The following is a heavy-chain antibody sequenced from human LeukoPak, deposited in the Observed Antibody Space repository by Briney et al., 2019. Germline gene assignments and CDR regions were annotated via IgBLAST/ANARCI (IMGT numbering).Heavy chain of an antibody. V-gene: IGHV4-34*01. J-gene: IGHJ5*02. D-gene: IGHD3-3*01. CDR1: GGSFSGYY. CDR2: INHSGST. Sequence: SETLSLTCAVYGGSFSGYYWSWIRQPPGKGLEWIGEINHSGSTNYNPSLKSRVTISVDTSKNQFSLKLSSVTAADTAVYYCARGSPYYDFWSGYYSGGHWFDPWGQGTLVTVSS. CDR3: ARGSPYYDFWSGYYSGGHWFDP.